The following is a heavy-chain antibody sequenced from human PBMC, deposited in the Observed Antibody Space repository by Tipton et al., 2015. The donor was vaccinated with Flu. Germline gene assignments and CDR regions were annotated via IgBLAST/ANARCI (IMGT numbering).Heavy chain of an antibody. CDR1: GGSFSGYY. CDR2: INHSGST. CDR3: AQNNVWGSYRAFDY. J-gene: IGHJ4*02. V-gene: IGHV4-34*01. Sequence: TLSLTCTVYGGSFSGYYWSWIRQPPGKGLEWIGEINHSGSTNYNSSLKSRVTISVDASKNQFSLKLSSVTAADTAVYYCAQNNVWGSYRAFDYWGQGTLVTVSS. D-gene: IGHD3-16*02.